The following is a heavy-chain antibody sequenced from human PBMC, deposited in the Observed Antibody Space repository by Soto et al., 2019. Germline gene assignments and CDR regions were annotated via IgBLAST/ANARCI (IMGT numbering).Heavy chain of an antibody. CDR2: IYSGGYT. V-gene: IGHV3-53*01. D-gene: IGHD3-16*01. J-gene: IGHJ4*02. CDR1: GFTVSNNY. Sequence: EVQLVESGGGLIQPGGSLRLSCAVSGFTVSNNYMSWVRQAPGKGLEGVSVIYSGGYTAYGDSVKGRFTISRDNSKKPLILQRNSLGADAPACYYCATPGGGGGYWGQGTLVTVSS. CDR3: ATPGGGGGY.